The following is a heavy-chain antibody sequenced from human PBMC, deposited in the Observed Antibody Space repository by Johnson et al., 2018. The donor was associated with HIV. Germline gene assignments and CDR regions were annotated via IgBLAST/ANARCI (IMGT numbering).Heavy chain of an antibody. Sequence: EVLLLESGGGLIQPGGSLRLSCAASGFTVSSNYMSWVRQAPGKGLEWVSVIYSGGSTYYADSVKGRFTISRDNSKNTLYLQMNSLRAEDTAVYYCARDRGSSWPYDAFDIWGQGTMVTVSS. D-gene: IGHD6-13*01. V-gene: IGHV3-53*01. CDR2: IYSGGST. J-gene: IGHJ3*02. CDR3: ARDRGSSWPYDAFDI. CDR1: GFTVSSNY.